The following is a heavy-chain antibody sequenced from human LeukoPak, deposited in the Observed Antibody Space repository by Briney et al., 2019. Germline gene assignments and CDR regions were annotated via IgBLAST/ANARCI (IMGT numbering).Heavy chain of an antibody. CDR2: ISSSSSYI. D-gene: IGHD3-16*02. J-gene: IGHJ4*02. V-gene: IGHV3-21*01. CDR3: ASRSEFDY. Sequence: GGSLRLSCGVSGFTFSSNSMNWVRQALGKGLEWVSSISSSSSYISYADSVKGRFTISRDNAKNSLYLQMNSLRAEDTAVYYCASRSEFDYWGQGTLVTVSS. CDR1: GFTFSSNS.